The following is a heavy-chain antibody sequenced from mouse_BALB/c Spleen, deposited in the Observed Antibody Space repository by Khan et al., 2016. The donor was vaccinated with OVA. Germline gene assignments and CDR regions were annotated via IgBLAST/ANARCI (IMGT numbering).Heavy chain of an antibody. Sequence: EVQLQESGPSLVKPSQTLSLTCSVTGDSITSGYWNWIRKFPGNKLEYMGYMIYSGNTYYNPSLKSQISITRHTTKNQYYLQLNSVTTEDTATYXCARSTYRYAFAYWGQGTLVTVSA. CDR2: MIYSGNT. CDR1: GDSITSGY. CDR3: ARSTYRYAFAY. D-gene: IGHD2-14*01. J-gene: IGHJ3*01. V-gene: IGHV3-8*02.